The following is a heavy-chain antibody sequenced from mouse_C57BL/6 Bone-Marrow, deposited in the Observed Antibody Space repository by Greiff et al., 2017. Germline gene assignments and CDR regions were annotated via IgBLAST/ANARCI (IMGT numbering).Heavy chain of an antibody. CDR1: GYSFTGYY. D-gene: IGHD2-4*01. Sequence: VQLKQSGPELVKPGASVKISCKASGYSFTGYYMHWVKQSHGNILDWIGYIYPYNGVSSYNQKFKGKATLTVDKSSSTAYMELRSLTSEDSAVYYCARRMIYDDYYYYAMDYWGQGTSVTVSS. CDR2: IYPYNGVS. J-gene: IGHJ4*01. CDR3: ARRMIYDDYYYYAMDY. V-gene: IGHV1-31*01.